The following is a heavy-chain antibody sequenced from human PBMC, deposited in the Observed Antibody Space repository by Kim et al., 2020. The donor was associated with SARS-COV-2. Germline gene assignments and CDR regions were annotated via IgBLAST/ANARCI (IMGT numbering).Heavy chain of an antibody. Sequence: YANTVTGRFTMSRDNTKNPLFLQMNRLRAEDTSVYYCAKAAAAGISGVDYWGQGTLVTVSS. D-gene: IGHD6-13*01. V-gene: IGHV3-33*06. J-gene: IGHJ4*02. CDR3: AKAAAAGISGVDY.